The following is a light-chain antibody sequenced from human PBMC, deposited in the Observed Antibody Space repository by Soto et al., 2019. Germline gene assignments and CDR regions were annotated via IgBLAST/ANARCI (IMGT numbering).Light chain of an antibody. CDR3: CSYSTSSTLV. CDR2: EVS. Sequence: QSALTQPASVSGAPGQSITISCTGTSTDVGGHNYVSWYQHHPGTAPKLMIFEVSNRPSGISIRFSGSKSANTASLTISGLQAEDEADYYCCSYSTSSTLVFGGGTKLTVL. J-gene: IGLJ2*01. V-gene: IGLV2-14*01. CDR1: STDVGGHNY.